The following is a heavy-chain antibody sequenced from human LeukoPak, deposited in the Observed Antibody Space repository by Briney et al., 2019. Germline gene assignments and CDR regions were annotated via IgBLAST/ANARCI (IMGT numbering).Heavy chain of an antibody. Sequence: GGSLRLSCVASGFTFSSSWMSWVRQGPGRGPEWVANMNQDGSRKYYVDSVKGRFTISRDNAKNSLSLQMNGLRDEDTAVYYCTRDSQGSGTYSTDHWGQGTLVTVSS. V-gene: IGHV3-7*01. CDR1: GFTFSSSW. CDR2: MNQDGSRK. D-gene: IGHD3-10*01. J-gene: IGHJ4*02. CDR3: TRDSQGSGTYSTDH.